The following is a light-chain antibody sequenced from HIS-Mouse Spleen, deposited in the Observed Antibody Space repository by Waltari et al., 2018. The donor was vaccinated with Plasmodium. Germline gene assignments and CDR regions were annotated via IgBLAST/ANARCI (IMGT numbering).Light chain of an antibody. CDR2: AAS. Sequence: AIQMTQSPSSLSASVGDRVTITCRASQGIRNDLGWYQQKPGKAPKLLISAASSLQSGVPSRFSGSGSGTDFTLTISSLQPEDFATYYWLQDYHYPYTFGQGTKLEIK. J-gene: IGKJ2*01. CDR3: LQDYHYPYT. CDR1: QGIRND. V-gene: IGKV1-6*01.